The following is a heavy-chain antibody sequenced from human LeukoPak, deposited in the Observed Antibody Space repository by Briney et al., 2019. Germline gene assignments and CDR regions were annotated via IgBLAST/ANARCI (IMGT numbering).Heavy chain of an antibody. CDR1: GYTFTTYY. CDR3: ARGYCSGGTCYLVENWLDP. J-gene: IGHJ5*02. D-gene: IGHD2-15*01. Sequence: ASVKVSCKASGYTFTTYYMHWVRQAPGQGLEWMGIINPSGGSTTYAQNFQGRVTMTRDTSISTAYMELSRLRSDDTAVYYCARGYCSGGTCYLVENWLDPWGQGTLVTVSS. CDR2: INPSGGST. V-gene: IGHV1-46*01.